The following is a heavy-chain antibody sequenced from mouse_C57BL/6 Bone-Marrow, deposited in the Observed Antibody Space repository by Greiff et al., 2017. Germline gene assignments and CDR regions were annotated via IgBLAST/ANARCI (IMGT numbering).Heavy chain of an antibody. CDR2: IWGVGGT. D-gene: IGHD3-2*02. Sequence: VKLMESGPGLVAPSQSLSITCTVSGFSLTSYGVDWVRQSPGKGLEWLGVIWGVGGTNYYSAPKSRLSISKDNSKSQIFLKMNSLQTDDAAMYYCASSPRSSSGLFAYWGQGTLVTVSA. J-gene: IGHJ3*01. V-gene: IGHV2-6*01. CDR3: ASSPRSSSGLFAY. CDR1: GFSLTSYG.